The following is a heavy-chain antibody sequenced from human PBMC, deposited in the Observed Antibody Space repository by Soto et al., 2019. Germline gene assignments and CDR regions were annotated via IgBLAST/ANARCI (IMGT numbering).Heavy chain of an antibody. CDR1: GGTSGSYS. CDR2: IVPILRLE. J-gene: IGHJ4*02. D-gene: IGHD6-19*01. Sequence: QVQLVQSGAEVRKPGSSVKVSCQASGGTSGSYSISWIRQAPGQGLEWLGRIVPILRLENYAQKFQGRVTITADMSTSTAYMELTSLRPEDTALYYCVRDLGSGWYSRNWGQGTLVTVSS. V-gene: IGHV1-69*08. CDR3: VRDLGSGWYSRN.